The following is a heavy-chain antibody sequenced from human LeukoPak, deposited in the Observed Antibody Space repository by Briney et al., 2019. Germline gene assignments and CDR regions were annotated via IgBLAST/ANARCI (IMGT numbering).Heavy chain of an antibody. CDR2: IYYSGDT. CDR3: ARAITYYDILTGYSREDYFDY. CDR1: GGTISGSSYY. V-gene: IGHV4-39*07. J-gene: IGHJ4*02. Sequence: SETLSLTCTVSGGTISGSSYYWGWLRQSPGKGLEWIGTIYYSGDTYYKPSLKSRVTISVDTSKNQLSLKLSSVTVADTAVYYCARAITYYDILTGYSREDYFDYWGQGTLVTVYS. D-gene: IGHD3-9*01.